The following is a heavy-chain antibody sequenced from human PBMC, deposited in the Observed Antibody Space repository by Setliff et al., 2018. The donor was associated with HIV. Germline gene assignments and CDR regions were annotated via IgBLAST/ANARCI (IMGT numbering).Heavy chain of an antibody. CDR1: GFTFSTYW. J-gene: IGHJ6*02. D-gene: IGHD3-3*01. V-gene: IGHV3-74*01. Sequence: GGSLRLSCAASGFTFSTYWMHWVRQAPGKGLVWVSRINSDGSSTSYADSVKGRFTISRDNAKNSLSLQMNSLRPEDTAVYYCAREGRITSFGVIIPGSNALDVWGQGTTVTVSS. CDR2: INSDGSST. CDR3: AREGRITSFGVIIPGSNALDV.